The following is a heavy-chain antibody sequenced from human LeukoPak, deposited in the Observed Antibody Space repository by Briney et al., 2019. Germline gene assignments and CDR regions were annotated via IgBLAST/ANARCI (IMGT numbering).Heavy chain of an antibody. CDR1: GFTFRTYA. V-gene: IGHV3-23*01. D-gene: IGHD3-10*01. Sequence: GGSLRLSCAASGFTFRTYAMSWVRQAPGKGLEWVSSIRSSGESTYYADSVKGRFTISRDNCRNTVFLQMKSLTAEDTAVYYCAKEVRESAWFYFDYWGQGTLATVSS. J-gene: IGHJ4*02. CDR2: IRSSGEST. CDR3: AKEVRESAWFYFDY.